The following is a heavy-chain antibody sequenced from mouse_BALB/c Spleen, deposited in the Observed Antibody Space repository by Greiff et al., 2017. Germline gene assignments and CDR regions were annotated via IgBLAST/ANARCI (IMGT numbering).Heavy chain of an antibody. V-gene: IGHV5-6-5*01. D-gene: IGHD1-1*01. Sequence: EVQLVESGGGLVKPGGSLKLSCAASGFTFSSYAMSWVRQTPEKRLEWVASISSGGSTYYPDSVKGRFTISRDNARNILYLQMSSLRSEDTAMYYCARAFITTVVAPFDYWGQGTTLTVSS. CDR2: ISSGGST. CDR1: GFTFSSYA. CDR3: ARAFITTVVAPFDY. J-gene: IGHJ2*01.